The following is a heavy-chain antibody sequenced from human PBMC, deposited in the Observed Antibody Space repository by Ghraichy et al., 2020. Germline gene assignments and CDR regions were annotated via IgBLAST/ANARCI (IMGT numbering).Heavy chain of an antibody. V-gene: IGHV3-33*01. CDR3: ASDIAVAGTNYYYYGMDV. CDR1: GFTFSSYG. Sequence: GESLNISCAASGFTFSSYGMHWVRQAPGKGLEWVAVIWYDGSNKYYADSVKGRFTISRDNSKNTLYLQMNSLRAEDTAVYYCASDIAVAGTNYYYYGMDVWGQGTTVTVSS. CDR2: IWYDGSNK. D-gene: IGHD6-19*01. J-gene: IGHJ6*02.